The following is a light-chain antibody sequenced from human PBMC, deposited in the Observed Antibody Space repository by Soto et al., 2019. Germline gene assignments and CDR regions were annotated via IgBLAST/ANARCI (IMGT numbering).Light chain of an antibody. CDR2: DAS. V-gene: IGKV1-5*01. CDR3: QQRSNWPPEIT. J-gene: IGKJ5*01. CDR1: QTISTW. Sequence: DSQGTQSPPTLSASVGDRVTITCRASQTISTWMAWYQQKPGKAPKLLVYDASTLQSGVASRFSGSGSGTDFTLTISSLEPEDFAVYYCQQRSNWPPEITFGQGTRLEIK.